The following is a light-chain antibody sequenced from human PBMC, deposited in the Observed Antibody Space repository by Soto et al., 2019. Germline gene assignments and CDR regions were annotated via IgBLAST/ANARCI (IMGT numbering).Light chain of an antibody. CDR1: SSNIGAGYD. J-gene: IGLJ2*01. V-gene: IGLV1-40*01. Sequence: QSVLTQPPSVSGAPGQRVTISCTGSSSNIGAGYDVHWYQQLPGTAPKLLIYVNNNRPSGVPDRFSGSKSGTSASLAITGLQAEDEADYYCQSYDSSLSVVVFGGGTKLTVL. CDR2: VNN. CDR3: QSYDSSLSVVV.